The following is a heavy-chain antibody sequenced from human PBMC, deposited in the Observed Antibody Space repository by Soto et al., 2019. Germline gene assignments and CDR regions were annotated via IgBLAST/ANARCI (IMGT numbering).Heavy chain of an antibody. D-gene: IGHD3-10*01. J-gene: IGHJ4*02. CDR3: VGGQYYFDS. Sequence: QVQLVESGGGVVQPGRSLRLSCAASGFPFTTYGMHWVREGPGKRLDWVAAISYDGSNKFYADSVKGRFTISRDNSKNTLYLQMNSLRPEDTALYYCVGGQYYFDSRGQGTLVIVSS. CDR2: ISYDGSNK. CDR1: GFPFTTYG. V-gene: IGHV3-30*03.